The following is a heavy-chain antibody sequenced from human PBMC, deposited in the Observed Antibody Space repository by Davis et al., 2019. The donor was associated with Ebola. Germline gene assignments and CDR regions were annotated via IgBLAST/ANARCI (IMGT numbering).Heavy chain of an antibody. V-gene: IGHV4-4*02. Sequence: MPSETLSLTCAVSGGSISSSNWRSWVRQAPGMGLEWLGEIDPSGTTNSNPSLKSRVTLSVDKSKNHVLLNLNSVTTADTAVYYCARSPGRSLVVTALSRNFDLWGRGTLVTVSS. CDR3: ARSPGRSLVVTALSRNFDL. CDR2: IDPSGTT. D-gene: IGHD2-21*02. J-gene: IGHJ2*01. CDR1: GGSISSSNW.